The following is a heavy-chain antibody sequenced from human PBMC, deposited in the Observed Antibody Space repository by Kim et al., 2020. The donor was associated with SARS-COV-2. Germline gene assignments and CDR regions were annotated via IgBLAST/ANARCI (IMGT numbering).Heavy chain of an antibody. V-gene: IGHV3-48*02. Sequence: KGRFTISRDNAKNSLYLQMSSLGDEVTAVYYCARERYYDSSAYPTGWFDPWGQGTLVTVSS. J-gene: IGHJ5*02. D-gene: IGHD3-22*01. CDR3: ARERYYDSSAYPTGWFDP.